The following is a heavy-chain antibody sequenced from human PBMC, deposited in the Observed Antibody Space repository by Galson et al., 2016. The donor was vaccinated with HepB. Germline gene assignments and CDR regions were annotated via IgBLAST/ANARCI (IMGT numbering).Heavy chain of an antibody. Sequence: SETLSLTCAVNGGSLSGYDWTWIRQTPGKGLEWIGEISQSGSTDYNPSLKSRVTILIDMSKNQFSLKLNSVTAADTAVYYCARGSTVTKGAFDIWGQGTMVTVSS. CDR3: ARGSTVTKGAFDI. D-gene: IGHD4-17*01. V-gene: IGHV4-34*01. CDR1: GGSLSGYD. CDR2: ISQSGST. J-gene: IGHJ3*02.